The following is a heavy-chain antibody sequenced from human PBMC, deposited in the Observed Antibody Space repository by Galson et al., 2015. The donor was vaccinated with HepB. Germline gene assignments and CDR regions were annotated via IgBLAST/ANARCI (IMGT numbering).Heavy chain of an antibody. CDR1: GFTFSSYA. D-gene: IGHD6-6*01. J-gene: IGHJ4*02. Sequence: SLRLSCAASGFTFSSYAMHWVRQAPGKGLEWVAVISYDGSNKYYADSVKGRFTISRDNSKNTLYLQMNSLRAEDTAVYYCVISSSSSGWDYWGQGTLVTVSS. CDR3: VISSSSSGWDY. CDR2: ISYDGSNK. V-gene: IGHV3-30-3*01.